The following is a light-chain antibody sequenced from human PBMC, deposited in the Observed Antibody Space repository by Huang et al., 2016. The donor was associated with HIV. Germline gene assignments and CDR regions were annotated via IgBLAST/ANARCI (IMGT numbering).Light chain of an antibody. CDR3: QQYYTYPWT. J-gene: IGKJ1*01. Sequence: DIQMTQSPSTLSASVGDRVTITCRASQSIGSWLAWSQQKPGNAPQLLIYEASSLESGVPSRLSGSGSGTEFTLTISSLQPDDFATYYCQQYYTYPWTFGQGTKVEVK. CDR2: EAS. CDR1: QSIGSW. V-gene: IGKV1-5*03.